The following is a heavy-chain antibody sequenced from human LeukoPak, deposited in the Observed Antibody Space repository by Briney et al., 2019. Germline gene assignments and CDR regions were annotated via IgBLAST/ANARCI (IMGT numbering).Heavy chain of an antibody. D-gene: IGHD2-2*01. Sequence: PGGSLRLSCAASGSAFSNYAMTWVRQAPGKGLEWVSAISGSGGGTFYADSVKGRFTISRDKSKDTLYLQMSSLRAEDTAVYYCAKNRYQLLPIFDYWGQGTLVTVSS. V-gene: IGHV3-23*01. CDR3: AKNRYQLLPIFDY. CDR1: GSAFSNYA. CDR2: ISGSGGGT. J-gene: IGHJ4*02.